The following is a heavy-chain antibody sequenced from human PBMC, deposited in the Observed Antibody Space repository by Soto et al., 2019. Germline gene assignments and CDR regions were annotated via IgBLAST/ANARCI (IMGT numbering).Heavy chain of an antibody. J-gene: IGHJ6*02. Sequence: EVQMVESGGGFVQPGASLNLSCAASGFSFGDSTLHWVRPSSGGGLELIGHIRSTTNSLATALAPSVTGRFTISRDDSNDMAYQHMNGLRTENTAVYYCARQPFFNSGLDLCGQGNTVTVSS. CDR3: ARQPFFNSGLDL. CDR2: IRSTTNSLAT. V-gene: IGHV3-73*02. CDR1: GFSFGDST.